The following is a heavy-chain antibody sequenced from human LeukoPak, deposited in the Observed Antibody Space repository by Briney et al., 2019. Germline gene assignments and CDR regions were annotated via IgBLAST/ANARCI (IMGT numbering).Heavy chain of an antibody. CDR1: GFTFSGHN. CDR3: ARDPTHYLRYGYFDY. CDR2: INNVGSHI. J-gene: IGHJ4*02. V-gene: IGHV3-21*01. D-gene: IGHD3-9*01. Sequence: GGSLRLSCAASGFTFSGHNMNWVRQAPGKGLEWVSSINNVGSHIYYADSVRGRFIISRDNAKNSFFLQMSNLRAEDTAVYYCARDPTHYLRYGYFDYWGQGILVTVSS.